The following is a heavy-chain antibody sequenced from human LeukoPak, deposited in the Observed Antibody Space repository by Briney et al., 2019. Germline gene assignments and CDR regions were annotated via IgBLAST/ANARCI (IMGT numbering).Heavy chain of an antibody. V-gene: IGHV4-38-2*01. CDR3: ARLLYCSSTSCYSYWYFYL. Sequence: PSETLSLTCAVSGYSIRSGYYWGWIRQPPGKGLEWIGSIYHSGSTYYNPSLKSRVTISVDTSKNQFSLKLSSVTAADTAVYYCARLLYCSSTSCYSYWYFYLWGRGTLVTVSS. J-gene: IGHJ2*01. CDR2: IYHSGST. D-gene: IGHD2-2*01. CDR1: GYSIRSGYY.